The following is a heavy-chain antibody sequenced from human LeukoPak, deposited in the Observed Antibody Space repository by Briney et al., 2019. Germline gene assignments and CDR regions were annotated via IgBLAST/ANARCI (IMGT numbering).Heavy chain of an antibody. D-gene: IGHD3-9*01. V-gene: IGHV4-30-4*01. CDR3: ARDDFDHYFDY. CDR2: IYYSGST. CDR1: GGSISSGDYY. J-gene: IGHJ4*02. Sequence: SETLSLTCTVSGGSISSGDYYWRWIRQPPGKGLEWIGYIYYSGSTYYNPSLKSRVTISVNTSKNQFSLKLSSVTAVDTAVYYCARDDFDHYFDYWGQGTLVTVSS.